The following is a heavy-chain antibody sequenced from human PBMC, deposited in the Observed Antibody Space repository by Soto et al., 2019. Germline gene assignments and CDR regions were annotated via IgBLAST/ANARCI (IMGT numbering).Heavy chain of an antibody. CDR3: ARGMRTSELLRH. CDR2: IWYDGTIK. CDR1: VFTFTNHA. Sequence: PGGSLRLSCAASVFTFTNHAMHCVRQAPGKGLEWVAAIWYDGTIKYYADSVKGRLTISRDNSKNTLYLQMNSLRAEDTAIYYCARGMRTSELLRHWGQATPVTLTS. J-gene: IGHJ4*02. V-gene: IGHV3-33*01. D-gene: IGHD1-26*01.